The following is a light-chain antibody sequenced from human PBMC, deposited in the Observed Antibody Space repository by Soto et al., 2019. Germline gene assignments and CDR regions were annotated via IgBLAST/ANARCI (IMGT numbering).Light chain of an antibody. CDR3: SSYTSSSTLVV. J-gene: IGLJ1*01. Sequence: QSVLTQPASVSGSPGQSITISFTGTSSDVGGYNYVSWSQQHPAKAPKLMIYDVSNRPSGVSNRFSGSKSGNAASLTISGLQAEDEADYYCSSYTSSSTLVVFGTGTKVTVL. CDR1: SSDVGGYNY. V-gene: IGLV2-14*01. CDR2: DVS.